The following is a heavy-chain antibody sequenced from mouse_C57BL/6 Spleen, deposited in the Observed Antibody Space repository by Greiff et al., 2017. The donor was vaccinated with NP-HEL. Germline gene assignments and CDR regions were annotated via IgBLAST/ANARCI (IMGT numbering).Heavy chain of an antibody. V-gene: IGHV5-9*01. CDR1: GFTFSSHT. D-gene: IGHD4-1*01. CDR3: ARQRTGPYYFDY. CDR2: ISGGGGNP. Sequence: EVKLVESGGGLVKPGGSLKLSCAASGFTFSSHTMSWVRQTPEKRLEWVATISGGGGNPYYPVSVKGRFTISRDNAKNTLYLQMSSLRSEDTALYYCARQRTGPYYFDYWGQGTTLTVSS. J-gene: IGHJ2*01.